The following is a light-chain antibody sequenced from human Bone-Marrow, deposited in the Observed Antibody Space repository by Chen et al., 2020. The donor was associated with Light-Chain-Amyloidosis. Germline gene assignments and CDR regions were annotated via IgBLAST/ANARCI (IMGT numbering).Light chain of an antibody. CDR2: EGS. CDR1: SSDIGNYNL. V-gene: IGLV2-23*01. J-gene: IGLJ1*01. Sequence: QSALTQPASVSGSPGQSITISCTGTSSDIGNYNLVSWYQQHPGKVPKLIVFEGSQRPSGVSTRFSGSKSGNTASLTISGLQADDEADYYCCSYADGSTYVFRTGTKVTVL. CDR3: CSYADGSTYV.